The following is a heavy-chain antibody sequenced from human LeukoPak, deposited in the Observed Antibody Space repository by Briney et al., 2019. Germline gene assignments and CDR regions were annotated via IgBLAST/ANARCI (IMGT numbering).Heavy chain of an antibody. CDR3: ARGQKYYYDSSGYGPNDY. V-gene: IGHV4-34*01. D-gene: IGHD3-22*01. CDR1: GVSFSGYY. J-gene: IGHJ4*02. Sequence: ASETLSLTCAVYGVSFSGYYWSWIRQPPAKGLEWIGEINHSGSTKYNPSLKSRVTIAIDTSKNQFSLKVSSVTAADTAVYFCARGQKYYYDSSGYGPNDYWGQGTLVTVSS. CDR2: INHSGST.